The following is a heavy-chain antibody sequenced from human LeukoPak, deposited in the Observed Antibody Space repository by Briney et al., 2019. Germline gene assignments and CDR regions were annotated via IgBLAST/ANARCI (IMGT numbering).Heavy chain of an antibody. J-gene: IGHJ3*02. Sequence: GGSLRLSCAASGFTFSSYAMSWVRQAPGKGLEWVSAISGSGGSTYYADSVKGRLTISRDNSKNTLYLQMNSLRAEDTAVYYCAKDEAYCGGDCWNAAFDIWGQGTMVTVSS. CDR2: ISGSGGST. CDR3: AKDEAYCGGDCWNAAFDI. D-gene: IGHD2-21*02. V-gene: IGHV3-23*01. CDR1: GFTFSSYA.